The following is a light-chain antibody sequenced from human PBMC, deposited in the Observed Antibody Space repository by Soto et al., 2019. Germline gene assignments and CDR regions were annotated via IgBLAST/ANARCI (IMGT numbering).Light chain of an antibody. CDR2: GAS. J-gene: IGKJ1*01. CDR3: QQYGSSRT. V-gene: IGKV3-20*01. Sequence: EIVLTQSPGTLSLSPGERATLSCRASQSVSSSYLAWYQQKPGQAPMLLIYGASSRATGIPDRFSGSVSGTDFTLTISRLEPEDFAVYYCQQYGSSRTFGQGTKVEIK. CDR1: QSVSSSY.